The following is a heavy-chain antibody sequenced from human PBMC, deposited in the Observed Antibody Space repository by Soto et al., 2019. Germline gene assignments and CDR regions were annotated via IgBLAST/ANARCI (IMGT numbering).Heavy chain of an antibody. CDR3: ARGPGLITIFGLVIHGMDV. CDR2: IYYSGST. Sequence: TLSLTCTVSGGSISSGGYYWSWIREDSGKGLEWIGYIYYSGSTYYNPSLKSRVTISVDTSKNQFSLKLSSVTAADTAVYYCARGPGLITIFGLVIHGMDVWGQGTTVSASS. CDR1: GGSISSGGYY. D-gene: IGHD3-3*01. V-gene: IGHV4-31*03. J-gene: IGHJ6*02.